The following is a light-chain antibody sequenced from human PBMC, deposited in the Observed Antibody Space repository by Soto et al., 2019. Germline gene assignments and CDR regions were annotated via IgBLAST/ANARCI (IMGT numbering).Light chain of an antibody. Sequence: QAVLTQSPSASASPGASVKLTCTLSSGHSDYAIAWHQQQPEKGPRYLMKVTSDGSHTKGDGIPDRFSGSSSGADRYLTISSLRSDAEADYYCQAWGTGGVFGGGTKLTVL. CDR2: VTSDGSH. J-gene: IGLJ3*02. CDR3: QAWGTGGV. V-gene: IGLV4-69*01. CDR1: SGHSDYA.